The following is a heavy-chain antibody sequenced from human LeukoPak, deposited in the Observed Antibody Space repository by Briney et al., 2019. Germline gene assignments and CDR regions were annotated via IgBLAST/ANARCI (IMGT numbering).Heavy chain of an antibody. CDR3: ARVECSGGSCLFGY. J-gene: IGHJ4*02. Sequence: SETLSLTCTVSGGSISSYYWSWIRQPPGKGLEWIGYISYSGSTNYNPSLKSRVTMSLDTSKNQFSLKLSSVTAADTAVYYRARVECSGGSCLFGYWGQGTLVTVSS. CDR1: GGSISSYY. D-gene: IGHD2-15*01. V-gene: IGHV4-59*01. CDR2: ISYSGST.